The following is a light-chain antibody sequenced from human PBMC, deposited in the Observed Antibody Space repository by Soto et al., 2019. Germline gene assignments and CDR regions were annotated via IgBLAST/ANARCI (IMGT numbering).Light chain of an antibody. CDR2: VAS. V-gene: IGKV1-39*01. Sequence: DIQMTQSPSSLSASVGDRVTITCRASQSISTYLNWYQQKPGKAPKVLIYVASSLQSGVPSRFSGSGSGTDFTLTISSLQPEYGATYYCQHSYSTPRNFGQGTKLEIK. CDR1: QSISTY. CDR3: QHSYSTPRN. J-gene: IGKJ2*01.